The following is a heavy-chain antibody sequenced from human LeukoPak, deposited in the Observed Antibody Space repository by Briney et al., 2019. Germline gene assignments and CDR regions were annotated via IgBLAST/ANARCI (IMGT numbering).Heavy chain of an antibody. Sequence: SETLSLTCAVYGGSFSGYYWSWIRQPPGKGLEWIGEINHSGSTNYNPSLKSRVTISVDTSKNQFSLKLSSVTAADTAVYYCARSYYGDFDYWGQGTLVTVSS. CDR3: ARSYYGDFDY. CDR1: GGSFSGYY. V-gene: IGHV4-34*01. D-gene: IGHD4-17*01. CDR2: INHSGST. J-gene: IGHJ4*02.